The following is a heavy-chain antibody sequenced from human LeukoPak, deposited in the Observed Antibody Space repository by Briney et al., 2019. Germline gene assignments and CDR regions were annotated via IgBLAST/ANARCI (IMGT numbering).Heavy chain of an antibody. CDR3: ARHIGGGIEDMDV. J-gene: IGHJ6*03. D-gene: IGHD3-16*02. CDR1: GGSIGTYY. CDR2: IYVTGST. V-gene: IGHV4-59*08. Sequence: LETPSLTCTVSGGSIGTYYWSWIRQSPGKGLEWIGYIYVTGSTRYNPYLQSRVTISVDTSRNQFFLKMSSVTAADTAVYYCARHIGGGIEDMDVWGKGTKVTVSS.